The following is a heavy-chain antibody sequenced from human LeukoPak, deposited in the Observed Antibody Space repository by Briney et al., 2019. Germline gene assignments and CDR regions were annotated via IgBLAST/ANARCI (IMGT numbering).Heavy chain of an antibody. CDR3: ARDLSSSWSMLGY. D-gene: IGHD6-19*01. J-gene: IGHJ4*02. CDR1: GFTFDDYG. Sequence: GGSLRLSCADSGFTFDDYGMSWVRQAPGKGLEWVSGINWDGGATHYADSVKGRFTISRDNDKNSLYLQMNSLTTDDTAVYYCARDLSSSWSMLGYWGQGTLVTISP. CDR2: INWDGGAT. V-gene: IGHV3-20*04.